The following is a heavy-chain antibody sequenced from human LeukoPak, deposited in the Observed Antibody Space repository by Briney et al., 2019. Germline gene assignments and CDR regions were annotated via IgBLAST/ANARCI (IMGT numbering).Heavy chain of an antibody. CDR2: IIPIFGTA. V-gene: IGHV1-69*13. Sequence: ASVKVSCKASGGTFSSYAISWVRQAPGQGLEWMGGIIPIFGTANYAQKFQGRVTITADESTSTAYMELSSLRSEDTAAYYCARAAERLRYFDWLLPFDPWGQGTLVTVSS. CDR1: GGTFSSYA. D-gene: IGHD3-9*01. CDR3: ARAAERLRYFDWLLPFDP. J-gene: IGHJ5*02.